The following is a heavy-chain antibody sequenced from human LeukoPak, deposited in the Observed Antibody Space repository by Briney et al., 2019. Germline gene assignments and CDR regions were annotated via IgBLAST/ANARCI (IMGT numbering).Heavy chain of an antibody. V-gene: IGHV3-15*01. D-gene: IGHD2-2*01. J-gene: IGHJ4*02. CDR3: TTGYAPFFDY. CDR1: GFIFSKAW. CDR2: IKSKTEGGTI. Sequence: GGSLRLSCVASGFIFSKAWMSWVRQAPGKGLEWVDRIKSKTEGGTIDYDAAVKGRFTISRDDSKNTLYLQMNSLKTEDTAVYYCTTGYAPFFDYWGQGTLVTVSS.